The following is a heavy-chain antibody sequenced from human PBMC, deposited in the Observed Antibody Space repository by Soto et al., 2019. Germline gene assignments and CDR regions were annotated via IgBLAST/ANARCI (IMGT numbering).Heavy chain of an antibody. CDR1: GFTFRSYA. J-gene: IGHJ4*02. Sequence: GGSLRLSCAASGFTFRSYAMSXVSQAPGKGLEWVSAISGRGGSTYYAASVKRRFTISRDNSKNTLYLQMNSLRAEDTAVYYCAKNRALSYFDYWGQGTLVTVSS. CDR3: AKNRALSYFDY. V-gene: IGHV3-23*01. CDR2: ISGRGGST.